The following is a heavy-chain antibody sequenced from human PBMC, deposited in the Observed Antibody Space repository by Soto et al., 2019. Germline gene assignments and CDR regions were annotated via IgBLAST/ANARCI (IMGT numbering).Heavy chain of an antibody. CDR3: QRIRGSQLN. J-gene: IGHJ4*02. CDR2: ISSSGATI. V-gene: IGHV3-48*03. CDR1: GFIFSSYE. D-gene: IGHD3-10*01. Sequence: GGSLRLSCAASGFIFSSYEMNWVRQVPGKGLEWVSYISSSGATIQYADSVKGRFTISRDNAKNSVYLQIHSLRVEDTAVYYCQRIRGSQLNWGQGILVTFSS.